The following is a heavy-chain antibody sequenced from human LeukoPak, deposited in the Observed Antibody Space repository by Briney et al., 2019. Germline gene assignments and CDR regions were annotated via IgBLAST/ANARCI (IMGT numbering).Heavy chain of an antibody. Sequence: GGSLRLSCAASGFTFSSYAMHWVRQAPGKGLEWVAVISYDGSNKYYADSVKGRFTISRDNSKNTLYLQMNSLRAEDTAVYYCAGAEAPNLLPGDWFDPWGQGTLVTVSS. CDR1: GFTFSSYA. CDR2: ISYDGSNK. V-gene: IGHV3-30*04. CDR3: AGAEAPNLLPGDWFDP. J-gene: IGHJ5*02.